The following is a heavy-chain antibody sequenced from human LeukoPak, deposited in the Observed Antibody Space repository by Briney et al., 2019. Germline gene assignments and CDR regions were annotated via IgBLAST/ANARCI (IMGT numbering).Heavy chain of an antibody. Sequence: PSETLSLTCTVSGGSISSYYWSWIRQPPGKGLEWIGYIYYSGSTNYNPSLKSRVTISVDTSKNQFSLKLSSVTAADTAVSYCARQERDWFDPWGQGTLVTVSS. CDR3: ARQERDWFDP. CDR2: IYYSGST. V-gene: IGHV4-59*01. J-gene: IGHJ5*02. CDR1: GGSISSYY.